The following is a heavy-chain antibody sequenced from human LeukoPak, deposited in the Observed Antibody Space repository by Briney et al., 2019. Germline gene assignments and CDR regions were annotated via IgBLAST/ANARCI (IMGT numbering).Heavy chain of an antibody. CDR3: TKGGYNYNYGELDY. Sequence: PGGFLRLSCAASGFTFSTYAMTWVRQAPGKGLEWVSVISGSGGSTYYADSVKGRFTISRDNSKNTLNLQMNSLRAEDTAVYYCTKGGYNYNYGELDYWGQGTLVTVSS. J-gene: IGHJ4*02. D-gene: IGHD5-18*01. CDR2: ISGSGGST. CDR1: GFTFSTYA. V-gene: IGHV3-23*01.